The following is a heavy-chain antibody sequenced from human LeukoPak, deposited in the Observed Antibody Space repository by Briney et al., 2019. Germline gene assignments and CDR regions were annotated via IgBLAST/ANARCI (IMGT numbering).Heavy chain of an antibody. V-gene: IGHV4-30-4*01. J-gene: IGHJ4*02. D-gene: IGHD5-18*01. Sequence: PSETLSLTCTVSGGSISSGDYYWSWIRQPPGKGLEWIGHIYYSGSTYYNPSLKSRVTISVDTSKNQFSLKLSSVTAADTAVYYCARGVTQLWPPCFDYWGQGTLVTVSS. CDR1: GGSISSGDYY. CDR2: IYYSGST. CDR3: ARGVTQLWPPCFDY.